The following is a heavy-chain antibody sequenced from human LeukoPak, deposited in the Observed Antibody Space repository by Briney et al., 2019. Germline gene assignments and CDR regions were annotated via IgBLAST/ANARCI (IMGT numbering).Heavy chain of an antibody. J-gene: IGHJ4*02. D-gene: IGHD2-8*01. Sequence: GGSLRLSCAASGFTFSRYWIHWVRQAPGKGVVWVSRINSDGISTSYADSVKGRFTTSRDHAKHTLYVQMNSQRAEDTAVYYCARDLNGHYLNYWGQGTLVTVSS. CDR1: GFTFSRYW. V-gene: IGHV3-74*01. CDR2: INSDGIST. CDR3: ARDLNGHYLNY.